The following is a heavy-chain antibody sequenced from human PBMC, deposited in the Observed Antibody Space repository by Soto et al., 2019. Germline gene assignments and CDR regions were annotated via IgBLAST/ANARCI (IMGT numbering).Heavy chain of an antibody. CDR1: GGSISSGGYY. CDR3: ARLVYDSSGYRPG. Sequence: SETLSLTCTVSGGSISSGGYYRSWIRQHPGKGLEWIGYIYYSGITYYNPSLKSRVTISVDTSKNQFSLKLSSVTAADTAVYYCARLVYDSSGYRPGWGQGTLVTVSS. V-gene: IGHV4-39*01. J-gene: IGHJ4*02. D-gene: IGHD3-22*01. CDR2: IYYSGIT.